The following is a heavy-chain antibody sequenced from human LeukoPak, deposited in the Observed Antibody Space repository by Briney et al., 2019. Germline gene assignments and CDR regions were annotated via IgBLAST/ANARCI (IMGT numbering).Heavy chain of an antibody. CDR2: INPNTGDT. D-gene: IGHD2-15*01. CDR1: GYRFTDHL. CDR3: TRDLRIAPAVAFFDS. J-gene: IGHJ4*02. V-gene: IGHV1-2*02. Sequence: GASVKVSCKVSGYRFTDHLIHWIRQAPGQGLEWMGWINPNTGDTRSAQKFQGRVAMTRDTSITTTYMELTGLESGDGAMYFCTRDLRIAPAVAFFDSWGQGTRVTASS.